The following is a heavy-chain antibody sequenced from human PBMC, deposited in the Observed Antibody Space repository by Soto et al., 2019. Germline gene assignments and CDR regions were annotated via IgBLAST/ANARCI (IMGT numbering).Heavy chain of an antibody. J-gene: IGHJ5*02. V-gene: IGHV4-59*01. D-gene: IGHD1-26*01. CDR2: IYNSGST. CDR3: ARTKWELLPGWFDP. CDR1: GGSTSSYY. Sequence: QVQLQGSGPGLVKPSETLSLTCSVSGGSTSSYYWSWIRQPPGKGLEWIGYIYNSGSTNYNPSLKSRVTISADTSKNQFSLNLRSVTAADTAVYYCARTKWELLPGWFDPWGQGTLVTVSS.